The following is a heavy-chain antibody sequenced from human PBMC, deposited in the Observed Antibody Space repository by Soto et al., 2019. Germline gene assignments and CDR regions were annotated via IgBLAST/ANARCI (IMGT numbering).Heavy chain of an antibody. CDR3: ATKTGLRYFDWLSPGMDA. V-gene: IGHV4-34*01. D-gene: IGHD3-9*01. CDR1: GGSFIDYY. CDR2: INHSGSI. J-gene: IGHJ6*02. Sequence: SETLSLTCAVYGGSFIDYYCSWIRQPQGKGLEWIGEINHSGSINYNPSLKSRVSMSVDTSKNQFSLKLNSVTAADTAVYYCATKTGLRYFDWLSPGMDAWGQGTTVTVSS.